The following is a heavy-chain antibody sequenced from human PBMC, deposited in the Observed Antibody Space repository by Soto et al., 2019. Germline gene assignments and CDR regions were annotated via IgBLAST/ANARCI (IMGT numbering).Heavy chain of an antibody. CDR3: SRWYMFRGVTQFDS. CDR1: GGSISSGGYY. Sequence: QVQLQESGPGLVKPSQTLSLTCTVSGGSISSGGYYWSWIRQHPGKGLEWIGYIYYSGSTYYNPSLKSRVTISVDTSKNQFSLKLSAVPAACTAGYYCSRWYMFRGVTQFDSWGQGTLVTVSS. CDR2: IYYSGST. J-gene: IGHJ4*02. D-gene: IGHD3-10*01. V-gene: IGHV4-31*03.